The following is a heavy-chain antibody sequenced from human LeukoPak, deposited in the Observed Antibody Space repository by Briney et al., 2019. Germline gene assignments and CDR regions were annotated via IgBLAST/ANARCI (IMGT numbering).Heavy chain of an antibody. V-gene: IGHV3-23*01. D-gene: IGHD6-6*01. J-gene: IGHJ4*02. CDR1: GFTFYNYH. CDR2: ISGGGGST. CDR3: AKDSSSSASVFHY. Sequence: GGSLTLSCAASGFTFYNYHMSWVPQAPGKGLEWVSTISGGGGSTYYADSVKGRFTISRDNSKNTLYLQMNSLRAEDTALYYCAKDSSSSASVFHYWGQGTLVTVSS.